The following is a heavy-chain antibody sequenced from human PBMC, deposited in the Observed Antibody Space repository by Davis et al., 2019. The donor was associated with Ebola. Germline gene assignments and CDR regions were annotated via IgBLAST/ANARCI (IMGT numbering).Heavy chain of an antibody. CDR1: GGSISSYY. J-gene: IGHJ6*02. V-gene: IGHV4-59*08. CDR2: IYYSGST. Sequence: GSLRLSCTVSGGSISSYYWSWIRQPPGKGLEWIGYIYYSGSTNYNQSLKSRVTISVDTSKNQFSLKLSSVTAADTAVYYCARGKIVVVPAALYYYYYGMDVWGQGTTVTVSS. CDR3: ARGKIVVVPAALYYYYYGMDV. D-gene: IGHD2-2*01.